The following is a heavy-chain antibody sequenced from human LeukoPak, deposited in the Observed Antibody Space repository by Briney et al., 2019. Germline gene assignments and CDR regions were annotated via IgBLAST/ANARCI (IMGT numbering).Heavy chain of an antibody. CDR3: ARDGPAQMVDFDY. CDR2: IYPNNGAT. D-gene: IGHD3-10*01. Sequence: DSVTVSFKASGYTFSCTGWYLYWLRQAPGQGLECMGWIYPNNGATAYAQKFQGRVAMTRDTSITTAYMELSRLRPDDTAVYYCARDGPAQMVDFDYWGQGTLVTVSS. V-gene: IGHV1-2*02. J-gene: IGHJ4*02. CDR1: GYTFSCTGWY.